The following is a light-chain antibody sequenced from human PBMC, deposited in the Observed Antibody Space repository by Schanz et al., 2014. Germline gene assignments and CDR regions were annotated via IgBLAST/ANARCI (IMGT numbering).Light chain of an antibody. V-gene: IGLV2-14*01. CDR1: SSDVGGYNY. Sequence: QSALTQPASVSGSPGQWITISCTGTSSDVGGYNYVSWFQQHAGKAPKVMIYDVSNRPSGVSHRFSGSKSGNTASLTISGLQPEDEADYYCSSYTSSDNLVFGGGTKVTVL. J-gene: IGLJ3*02. CDR3: SSYTSSDNLV. CDR2: DVS.